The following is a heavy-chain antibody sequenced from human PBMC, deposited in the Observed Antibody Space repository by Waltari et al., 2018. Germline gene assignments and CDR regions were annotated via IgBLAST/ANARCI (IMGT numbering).Heavy chain of an antibody. J-gene: IGHJ4*02. CDR1: GYTFTSYA. CDR3: ATDEYDDFWSGPRVPGDY. CDR2: INTNTGNP. D-gene: IGHD3-3*01. Sequence: QVKLVQSGSELKKPAASVKVSCKASGYTFTSYAMHWVRHAPGHGLEWMGWINTNTGNPTYAQVFTGRFVFSLDTSVSTAYLQISSLKAEDTAVYYCATDEYDDFWSGPRVPGDYWGQGTLVTVSS. V-gene: IGHV7-4-1*02.